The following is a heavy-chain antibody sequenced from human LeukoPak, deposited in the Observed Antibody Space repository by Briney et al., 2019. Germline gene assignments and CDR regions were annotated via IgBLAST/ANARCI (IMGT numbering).Heavy chain of an antibody. Sequence: SETLSLSCTVSGGSISSGSYYWSWIRQPAGKGLEWIGRIYTSGSTNYNPSPKSRVTISVDTSKNQFSLKLSSVTAADTAVYYCAAYSSSWYDYWGQGTLVTVSS. J-gene: IGHJ4*02. CDR3: AAYSSSWYDY. CDR1: GGSISSGSYY. D-gene: IGHD6-13*01. CDR2: IYTSGST. V-gene: IGHV4-61*02.